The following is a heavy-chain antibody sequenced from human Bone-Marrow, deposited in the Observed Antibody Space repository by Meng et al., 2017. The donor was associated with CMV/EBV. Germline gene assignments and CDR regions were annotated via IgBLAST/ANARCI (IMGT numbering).Heavy chain of an antibody. J-gene: IGHJ6*02. D-gene: IGHD2-2*02. V-gene: IGHV3-21*01. Sequence: GGSLRLSCAASGFTFSSYSMNWVRQAPGKGLEWVSSISSSSSYIYYADSVKGRFTISRDNAKNSLYRQMNSLRAADTAVYYCARDLKDIVVVPASIHPPCYYYYGMDVWGQGTTVTVSS. CDR2: ISSSSSYI. CDR1: GFTFSSYS. CDR3: ARDLKDIVVVPASIHPPCYYYYGMDV.